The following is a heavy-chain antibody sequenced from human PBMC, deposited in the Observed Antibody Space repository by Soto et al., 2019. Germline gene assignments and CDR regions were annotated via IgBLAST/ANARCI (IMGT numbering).Heavy chain of an antibody. CDR2: ISAYNGNT. CDR3: ATDKGAYCGGDCSSTWFDP. V-gene: IGHV1-18*01. Sequence: QVQLVQSGAEVKKPGASVKVSCKASGYTFTSYGISWVRQAPGQGLGWMGWISAYNGNTNYAQKFQGRVTMTTDTSTSTADMKLRSLRSDDTAVYNCATDKGAYCGGDCSSTWFDPSGQGTLVTVSS. CDR1: GYTFTSYG. D-gene: IGHD2-21*02. J-gene: IGHJ5*02.